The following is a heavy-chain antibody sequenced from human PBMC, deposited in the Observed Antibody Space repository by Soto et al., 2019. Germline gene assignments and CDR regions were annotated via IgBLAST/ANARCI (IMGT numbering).Heavy chain of an antibody. CDR1: GFTFSSYA. CDR3: AGGGTYGDYLNWFDP. D-gene: IGHD4-17*01. Sequence: PGGSLRLSCAASGFTFSSYAMSWVRQAPGKGLEWVSAISGSGGSTYYADSVKGRFTISRDNSKNTLYLQMNSLRAEDTAVYYCAGGGTYGDYLNWFDPWGQGTLVTVSS. J-gene: IGHJ5*02. CDR2: ISGSGGST. V-gene: IGHV3-23*01.